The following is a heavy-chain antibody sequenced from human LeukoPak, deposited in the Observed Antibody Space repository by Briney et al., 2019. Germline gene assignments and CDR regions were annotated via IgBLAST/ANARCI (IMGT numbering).Heavy chain of an antibody. V-gene: IGHV3-23*01. CDR2: IRASGGAT. Sequence: GGTLRLSCAASGFTFKKYDVTWVRQAPGKGLEWVSGIRASGGATYYADSVKGRFNISRDNSKNTLYLQMNSLRAEDTAVYYCARVNSGYSYGYNDYWGQGTLVTVSS. J-gene: IGHJ4*02. CDR3: ARVNSGYSYGYNDY. CDR1: GFTFKKYD. D-gene: IGHD5-18*01.